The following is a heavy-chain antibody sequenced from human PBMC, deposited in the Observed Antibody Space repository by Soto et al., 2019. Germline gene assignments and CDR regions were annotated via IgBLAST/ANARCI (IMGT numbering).Heavy chain of an antibody. CDR2: IIPILGIA. D-gene: IGHD5-18*01. CDR3: ARGDVVTAMVVFDY. Sequence: QVQLVQSGAEVKKPGSSVKVSCKASGGTFSSYTISWVRQAPGQGLEWMGRIIPILGIANYAQKFQGRVTITADKSTSTAYMELSSLRSEDTAVYYCARGDVVTAMVVFDYWGQGTLVTVSS. CDR1: GGTFSSYT. V-gene: IGHV1-69*02. J-gene: IGHJ4*02.